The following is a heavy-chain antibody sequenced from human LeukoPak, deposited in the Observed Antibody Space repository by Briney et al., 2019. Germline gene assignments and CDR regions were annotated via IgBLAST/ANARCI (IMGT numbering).Heavy chain of an antibody. D-gene: IGHD2-15*01. J-gene: IGHJ4*02. V-gene: IGHV1-8*01. Sequence: ASVKVSCKASGYTFTNYDINWVRRTTGQGLEWMGWMNPNSGNTGYAQKFQGRVTMTRSTSISTAYMELSSLTSEDTAVYYCARVSLGYCSGGTCYFQDHWGQGTLVTVSS. CDR2: MNPNSGNT. CDR1: GYTFTNYD. CDR3: ARVSLGYCSGGTCYFQDH.